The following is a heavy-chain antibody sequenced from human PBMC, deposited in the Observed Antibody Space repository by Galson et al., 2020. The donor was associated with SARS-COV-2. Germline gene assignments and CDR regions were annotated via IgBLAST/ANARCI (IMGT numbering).Heavy chain of an antibody. D-gene: IGHD3-16*01. J-gene: IGHJ4*02. V-gene: IGHV4-39*02. CDR2: ITYSGGT. CDR3: AGELGKGNYVD. CDR1: GASINDNTYY. Sequence: SETLSLTCTVSGASINDNTYYWGWIRQPPGKGLEWFASITYSGGTAYNPSLRGRITISRDPSRNQVSLTLSSVTASDTAVYYCAGELGKGNYVDWGQGILVTVPS.